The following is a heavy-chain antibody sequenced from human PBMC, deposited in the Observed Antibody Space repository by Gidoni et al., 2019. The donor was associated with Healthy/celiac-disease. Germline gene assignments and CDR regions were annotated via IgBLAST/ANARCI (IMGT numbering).Heavy chain of an antibody. CDR2: IIPIFGTA. Sequence: QGQLVQSGAEVKQHVSSVKVSCKASGGTFSSYAISWVRQAPGQGLEWMGGIIPIFGTANYAQKFQGRVTITADKSTRTAYMERSSLRSEDTAVYYCARDTPSSSGWSVPFDYWGQGTLVTVSS. CDR3: ARDTPSSSGWSVPFDY. V-gene: IGHV1-69*06. D-gene: IGHD6-19*01. CDR1: GGTFSSYA. J-gene: IGHJ4*02.